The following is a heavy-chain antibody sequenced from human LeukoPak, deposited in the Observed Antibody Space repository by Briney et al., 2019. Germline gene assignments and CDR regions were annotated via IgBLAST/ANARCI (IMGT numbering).Heavy chain of an antibody. CDR2: IYRSGIT. J-gene: IGHJ6*03. V-gene: IGHV4-38-2*02. Sequence: PSETLSLTCSGSNYSISNSLYWGWLRQPPGKGLEWIGRIYRSGITIYNPSLKSRVTISLDTSKNQFSLKLSSVTAADTAVYFCARGTYGYYMDVWGKGTTVTISS. CDR3: ARGTYGYYMDV. D-gene: IGHD4-17*01. CDR1: NYSISNSLY.